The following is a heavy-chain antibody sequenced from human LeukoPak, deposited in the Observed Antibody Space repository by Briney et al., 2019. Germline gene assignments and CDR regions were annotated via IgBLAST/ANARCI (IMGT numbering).Heavy chain of an antibody. Sequence: GGSLRLSCAASRFTFSSYSMNWVRQAPGKGLEWVSSISSSSSYIYYADSVKGRFTISRDNAKNSLYLQMNSLRAEDTAVYYCARDSGVGTIFGVVITDAFDIWGQGTMVTVSS. V-gene: IGHV3-21*01. CDR3: ARDSGVGTIFGVVITDAFDI. CDR1: RFTFSSYS. D-gene: IGHD3-3*01. CDR2: ISSSSSYI. J-gene: IGHJ3*02.